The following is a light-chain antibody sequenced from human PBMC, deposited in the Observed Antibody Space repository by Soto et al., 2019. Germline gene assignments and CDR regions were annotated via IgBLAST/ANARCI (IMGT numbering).Light chain of an antibody. V-gene: IGKV3-20*01. Sequence: EIVLTQSPGTLSLSPGERAILSCRASQSVSSSYLAWYQQKPGQAPRLLIYGASSRATGIPDRFSGSGSGTDFTLTISRLEPEDFAGYCCQLYGSSPITFGRGTRLEIK. CDR1: QSVSSSY. CDR3: QLYGSSPIT. J-gene: IGKJ5*01. CDR2: GAS.